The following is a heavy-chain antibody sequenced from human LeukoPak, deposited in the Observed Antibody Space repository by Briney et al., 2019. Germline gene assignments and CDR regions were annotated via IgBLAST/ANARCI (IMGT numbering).Heavy chain of an antibody. J-gene: IGHJ4*02. CDR2: IIPIFGTA. Sequence: SVKVSCKASGGTFSSYAISWVRQAPGQGLEWMGGIIPIFGTANYAQEFQGRVTITADESTSTAYMELSSLRSEDTAVYYCARYCSSTSCYTGEDYWGQGTLVTVSS. V-gene: IGHV1-69*13. CDR3: ARYCSSTSCYTGEDY. D-gene: IGHD2-2*02. CDR1: GGTFSSYA.